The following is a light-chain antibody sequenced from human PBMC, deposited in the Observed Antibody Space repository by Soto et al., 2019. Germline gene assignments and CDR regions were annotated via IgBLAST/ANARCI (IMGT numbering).Light chain of an antibody. CDR1: SSDVGSYNL. V-gene: IGLV2-23*02. CDR2: EVS. J-gene: IGLJ2*01. CDR3: CSYAGSRSVV. Sequence: QSALTQPASVSGSPGQSITISCTGTSSDVGSYNLVSWYQQHPGKAPKLMIYEVSKRPSGVSNRFSGSKSGNTASLTISGLQAEDEADYYCCSYAGSRSVVFGGWTKLNVL.